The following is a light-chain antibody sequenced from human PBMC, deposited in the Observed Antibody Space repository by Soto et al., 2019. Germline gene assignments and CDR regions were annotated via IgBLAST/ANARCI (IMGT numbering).Light chain of an antibody. CDR3: QQYDGWPRT. J-gene: IGKJ1*01. Sequence: EIVMTQSPATLSVSPGETATLSCRASQRVGINLAWYRQKPGQAPRLLIYSASTRASGIPDRFSGSGSGTEFTLTISSLQSEDFALFYCQQYDGWPRTFGQGTKVEIK. CDR2: SAS. CDR1: QRVGIN. V-gene: IGKV3-15*01.